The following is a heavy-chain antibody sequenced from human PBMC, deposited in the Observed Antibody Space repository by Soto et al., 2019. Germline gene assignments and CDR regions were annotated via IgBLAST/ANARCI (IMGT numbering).Heavy chain of an antibody. CDR2: ISSSSTSI. D-gene: IGHD2-2*01. CDR3: ARGEPAAVLRPFDY. J-gene: IGHJ4*02. Sequence: EVQLVESGGGLVQPGGSLRLSCAAFGFTFSTQSMNWVRQAPGKGLEWVSYISSSSTSIYYADPVKGRFTISRDNAKNSLYLQMSSLRDEDTAVYYCARGEPAAVLRPFDYWGQGTLVTVSS. CDR1: GFTFSTQS. V-gene: IGHV3-48*02.